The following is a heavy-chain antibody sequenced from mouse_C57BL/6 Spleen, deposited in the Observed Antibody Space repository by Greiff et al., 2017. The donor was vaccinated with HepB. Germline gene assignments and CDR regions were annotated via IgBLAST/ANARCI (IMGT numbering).Heavy chain of an antibody. V-gene: IGHV7-3*01. CDR1: GFTFTDYY. CDR3: ARGPPRGFAY. J-gene: IGHJ3*01. CDR2: IRNKANGYTT. Sequence: EVHLVESGGGLVQPGGSLSLSCAASGFTFTDYYMSWVRQPPGKALEWLGFIRNKANGYTTEYSASVKGRFTISRDNSQSILYLQMNALRAEDSATYYCARGPPRGFAYWGQGTLVTVSA.